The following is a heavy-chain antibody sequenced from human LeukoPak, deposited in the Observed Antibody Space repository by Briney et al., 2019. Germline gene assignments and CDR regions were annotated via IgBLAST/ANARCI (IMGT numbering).Heavy chain of an antibody. V-gene: IGHV3-53*01. Sequence: GGSLRLSCAASGFTVSSNYMSWVRQAPGKGLEWVSVIYSGGSTYYADSVKGRFTISRDNSKNTLYLQTNSLRAEDTAVYYCARDIAYDSSGYYSPHFDYWGQGTLVTVSS. J-gene: IGHJ4*02. D-gene: IGHD3-22*01. CDR1: GFTVSSNY. CDR3: ARDIAYDSSGYYSPHFDY. CDR2: IYSGGST.